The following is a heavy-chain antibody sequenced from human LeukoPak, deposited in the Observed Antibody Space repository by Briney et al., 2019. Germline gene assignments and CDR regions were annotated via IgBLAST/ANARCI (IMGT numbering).Heavy chain of an antibody. J-gene: IGHJ1*01. D-gene: IGHD6-19*01. CDR3: ARPGTRGVAGSRYFQH. CDR2: INHSGST. V-gene: IGHV4-34*01. Sequence: PSETLSLTCAVYGGSFSGYYWSWIRQPPGKGLEWIGEINHSGSTNYNPSLKSRVTISVDTSKNQFSQKLSSVTAADTAVYYCARPGTRGVAGSRYFQHWGQGTLVTVSS. CDR1: GGSFSGYY.